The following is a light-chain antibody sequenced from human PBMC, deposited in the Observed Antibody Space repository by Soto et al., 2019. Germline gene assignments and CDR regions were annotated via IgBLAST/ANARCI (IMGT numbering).Light chain of an antibody. Sequence: ESVVTQSPATLSVSPGERATLSCRASQSVNSRLAWYQQKPGQTPRLLIYDASTRATGIPTRFSGSGSGTDFTLTISSLQSEDFAVYYCQQYNNWPWTFGQGTKVDI. CDR3: QQYNNWPWT. J-gene: IGKJ1*01. CDR1: QSVNSR. CDR2: DAS. V-gene: IGKV3-15*01.